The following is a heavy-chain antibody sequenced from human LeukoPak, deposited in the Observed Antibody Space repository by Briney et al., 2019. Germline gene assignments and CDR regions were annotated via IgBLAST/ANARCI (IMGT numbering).Heavy chain of an antibody. CDR1: GYSITSGYY. CDR2: LYHSGST. J-gene: IGHJ4*02. CDR3: ARINVDYGDYAVAY. V-gene: IGHV4-38-2*01. Sequence: SETLSLTCAVSGYSITSGYYWGWIRQPPGQGLEWIGSLYHSGSTYYNPSLRSRVTISVDTSKNHFSLKLSSVTAADTAVYYCARINVDYGDYAVAYWGQGTLVTVSS. D-gene: IGHD4-17*01.